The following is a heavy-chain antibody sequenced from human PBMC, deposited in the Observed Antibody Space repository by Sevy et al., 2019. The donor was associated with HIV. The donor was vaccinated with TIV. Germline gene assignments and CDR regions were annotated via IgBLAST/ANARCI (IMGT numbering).Heavy chain of an antibody. CDR2: ISGSGGST. CDR3: AKHEGLRFRGLDAFDI. Sequence: RGYLRLSCAASGFTFSSYAMSWVRQAPGKGLERVSAISGSGGSTYYADSVKGRFTISRDNSKNTLYLQMNSLRAEDTTVCYCAKHEGLRFRGLDAFDIWGQGTMVTVSS. J-gene: IGHJ3*02. V-gene: IGHV3-23*01. D-gene: IGHD2-21*02. CDR1: GFTFSSYA.